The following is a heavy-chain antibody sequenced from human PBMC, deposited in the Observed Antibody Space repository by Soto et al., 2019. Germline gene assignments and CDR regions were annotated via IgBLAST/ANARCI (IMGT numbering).Heavy chain of an antibody. V-gene: IGHV3-33*08. CDR2: IWYDGSNK. D-gene: IGHD6-13*01. CDR1: GFTFSSYG. CDR3: ARETSAAGSQSFYFDY. J-gene: IGHJ4*02. Sequence: GGSLRLSCAASGFTFSSYGMHWVRQAPGKGLEWVAVIWYDGSNKYYADSVKGRFTISRDNSKNTLYLQMNSLRAEDTAVYYCARETSAAGSQSFYFDYWGQGTLVTVSS.